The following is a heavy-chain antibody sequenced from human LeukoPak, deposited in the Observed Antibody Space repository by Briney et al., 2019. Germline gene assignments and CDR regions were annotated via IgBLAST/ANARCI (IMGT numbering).Heavy chain of an antibody. Sequence: PGGSLRLSCAASGFTFSSYAMHWVRQAPGKGLEWVAVISYDGSNKYYADSVKGRFTISRDNSKNTLYLQMNSLRAEDTAVYYCARDSTYYYDSTPGDWGQGTLVTVSS. J-gene: IGHJ4*02. CDR2: ISYDGSNK. CDR3: ARDSTYYYDSTPGD. CDR1: GFTFSSYA. D-gene: IGHD3-22*01. V-gene: IGHV3-30-3*01.